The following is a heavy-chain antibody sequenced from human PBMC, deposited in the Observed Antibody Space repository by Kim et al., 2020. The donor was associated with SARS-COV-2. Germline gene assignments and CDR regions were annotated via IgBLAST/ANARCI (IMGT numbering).Heavy chain of an antibody. J-gene: IGHJ4*02. CDR1: GGSISSYY. CDR3: ARRGLGDCSGGSCYSGFDY. Sequence: SETLSLTCTVSGGSISSYYWSWIRQPPGKGLEWIGYIYYSGSTNYNPSLKSRVTISVDTSKNQFSLKLSSVTAADTAVYYCARRGLGDCSGGSCYSGFDYWGPGALGSVSP. V-gene: IGHV4-59*08. D-gene: IGHD2-15*01. CDR2: IYYSGST.